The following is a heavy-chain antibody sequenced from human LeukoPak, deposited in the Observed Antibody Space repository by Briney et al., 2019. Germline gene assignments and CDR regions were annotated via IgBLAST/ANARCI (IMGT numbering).Heavy chain of an antibody. CDR3: ATDRGGSSSWYREFDY. D-gene: IGHD6-13*01. V-gene: IGHV1-24*01. Sequence: GASVKVSCKVSGYTLTELSMHWVRQAPGKGLEWMGGFDPEDGETIYAQKFQGRVTMTEDTSTDTAYMELSSLRSGDTAVYYCATDRGGSSSWYREFDYWGQGTLVTVSS. J-gene: IGHJ4*02. CDR1: GYTLTELS. CDR2: FDPEDGET.